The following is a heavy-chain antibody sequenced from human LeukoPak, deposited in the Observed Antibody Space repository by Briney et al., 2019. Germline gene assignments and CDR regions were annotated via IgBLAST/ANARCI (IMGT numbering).Heavy chain of an antibody. CDR3: ARGVMVPDAFDI. V-gene: IGHV3-9*01. Sequence: GGSLRLSCAASGSTFDDYAMHWVRQAPGKGLEWVSGISWNSGSIGYADSVKGRFTISRDNAKNSLYLQMNSLRAEDTAVYYCARGVMVPDAFDIWGQGTMVTVSS. CDR1: GSTFDDYA. CDR2: ISWNSGSI. J-gene: IGHJ3*02. D-gene: IGHD2-21*01.